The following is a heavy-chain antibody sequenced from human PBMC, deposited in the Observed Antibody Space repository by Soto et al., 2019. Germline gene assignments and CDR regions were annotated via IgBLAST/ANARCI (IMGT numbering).Heavy chain of an antibody. Sequence: ASVKVSCKASGDTFTTYDINWVRQATGHGLEWMGWINPNSGNIGYAQRFQGRVTMTRDTAIRTAYMEVSSLRSDDTAVYYCARGRASGSYYLLRYSRQAPWVTV. J-gene: IGHJ4*02. V-gene: IGHV1-8*01. CDR1: GDTFTTYD. CDR3: ARGRASGSYYLLRY. CDR2: INPNSGNI. D-gene: IGHD3-10*01.